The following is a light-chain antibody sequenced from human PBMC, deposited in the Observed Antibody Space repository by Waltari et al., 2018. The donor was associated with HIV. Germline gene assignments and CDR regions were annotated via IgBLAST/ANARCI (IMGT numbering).Light chain of an antibody. CDR1: PSVNSN. J-gene: IGKJ1*01. Sequence: EILMTQSPAPLSVSQGERATLSCRASPSVNSNLAWYQQKPGQTPRRHIYGTSTRATDIPARFSGSGAGTEFTLTISSLQSEDFAVYHCHHYNNWRETFGQGTKVEIK. CDR3: HHYNNWRET. CDR2: GTS. V-gene: IGKV3-15*01.